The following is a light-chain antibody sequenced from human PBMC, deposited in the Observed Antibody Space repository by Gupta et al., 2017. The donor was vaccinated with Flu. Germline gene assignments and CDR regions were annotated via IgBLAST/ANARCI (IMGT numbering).Light chain of an antibody. CDR3: SSYTRSNTYV. Sequence: QSALTQPASVSGSPGQSITISCTGTSSDVGDYNFVSWFQQHPGKAPKLMIYEVSNRPAGVSNRFSGSKSGNTASLTTSGLQEEDEADYYCSSYTRSNTYVFGTGTKVTVL. CDR2: EVS. CDR1: SSDVGDYNF. V-gene: IGLV2-14*01. J-gene: IGLJ1*01.